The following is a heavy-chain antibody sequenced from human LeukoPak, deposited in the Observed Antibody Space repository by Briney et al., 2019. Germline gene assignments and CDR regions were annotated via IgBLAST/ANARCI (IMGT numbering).Heavy chain of an antibody. CDR3: ARESVRGSRSYQDY. CDR1: GGSISSGGYY. Sequence: SETLSLTCTVSGGSISSGGYYWSWIRQHPGKGLEWIGYIYYSGSTYYNPSLKSRVTISVDTSKNQFSLKLSSVTAADTAVYYCARESVRGSRSYQDYWGQGTLVTVSS. D-gene: IGHD3-10*01. CDR2: IYYSGST. J-gene: IGHJ4*02. V-gene: IGHV4-31*03.